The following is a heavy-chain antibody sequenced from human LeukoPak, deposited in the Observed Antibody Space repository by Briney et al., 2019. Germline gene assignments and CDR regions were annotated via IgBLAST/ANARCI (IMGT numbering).Heavy chain of an antibody. CDR3: AKIHQNRVVVGAKGAFDI. CDR2: IGSSGGGT. Sequence: GGSLRLSCEASGLTFNNYAMHWVRQSSGKGLEWVSGIGSSGGGTYYADSVKGRFTISRDTSKDTVYLQMDSLRAEDTAIYYCAKIHQNRVVVGAKGAFDIWGQGTVVTVPS. J-gene: IGHJ3*02. D-gene: IGHD2-15*01. CDR1: GLTFNNYA. V-gene: IGHV3-23*01.